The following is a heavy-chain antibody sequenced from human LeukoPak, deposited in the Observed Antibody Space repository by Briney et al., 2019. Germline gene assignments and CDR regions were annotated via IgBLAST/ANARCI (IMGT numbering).Heavy chain of an antibody. CDR3: ARAYSERYGLGYYYMDV. CDR2: ISSSSSYI. Sequence: GGSLRLSCAASGFTFSSYSMNWVRQAPGKGLEWVSSISSSSSYIYYADSVKGRFTISRDNAKNSLYLQMNSLRAEDTAVYYCARAYSERYGLGYYYMDVWGKGTTVTVSS. CDR1: GFTFSSYS. D-gene: IGHD1-26*01. V-gene: IGHV3-21*01. J-gene: IGHJ6*03.